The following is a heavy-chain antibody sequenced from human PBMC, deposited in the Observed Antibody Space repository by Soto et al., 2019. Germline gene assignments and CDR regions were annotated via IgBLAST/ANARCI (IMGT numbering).Heavy chain of an antibody. J-gene: IGHJ4*02. CDR3: GRSPRNWGFDY. CDR2: INAGSGNT. CDR1: GYTFTSYA. V-gene: IGHV1-3*01. D-gene: IGHD7-27*01. Sequence: ASVKVSCKASGYTFTSYAMHWVRQAPGQRLEWMGWINAGSGNTKYAQKFQGRVTMTRDTSITTAYMELNSLRSEDTAVYYCGRSPRNWGFDYWGQGTLVTVSS.